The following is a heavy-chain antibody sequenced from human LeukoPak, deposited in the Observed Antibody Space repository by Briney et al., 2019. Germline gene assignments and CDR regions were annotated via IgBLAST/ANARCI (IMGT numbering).Heavy chain of an antibody. CDR2: INWNGGST. J-gene: IGHJ3*02. CDR3: ASAVGGSSANAFDI. CDR1: GFTFDDYG. V-gene: IGHV3-20*04. Sequence: GGSLRLSCAASGFTFDDYGMSWVRQAPGKGLEWVSGINWNGGSTGYADSVKGRFTISRDNAKNSLYLQMNSPRAEDTALYYCASAVGGSSANAFDIWGQGTMVTVSS. D-gene: IGHD2-2*01.